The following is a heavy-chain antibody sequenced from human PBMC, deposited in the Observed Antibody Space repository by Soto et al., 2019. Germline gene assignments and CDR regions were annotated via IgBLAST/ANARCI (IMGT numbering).Heavy chain of an antibody. J-gene: IGHJ6*02. Sequence: EVQLLESGGGLVQPGGSLRLSCAASGFTFSSYAMSWVRQAPGKGLEWVSAISGSGGSTYSADSVKGRFTISRDNSKNTLYLQMNSLRAEDTAVYYCAKDAVSGEGFLEWRNYGMDVWGQGTTVTVSS. CDR3: AKDAVSGEGFLEWRNYGMDV. CDR2: ISGSGGST. V-gene: IGHV3-23*01. CDR1: GFTFSSYA. D-gene: IGHD3-3*01.